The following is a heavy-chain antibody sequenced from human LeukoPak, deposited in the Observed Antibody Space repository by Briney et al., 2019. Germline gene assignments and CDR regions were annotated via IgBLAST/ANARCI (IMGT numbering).Heavy chain of an antibody. CDR2: IYYSGST. CDR1: GGSFSGYY. J-gene: IGHJ4*02. CDR3: ASTYYDFWSGYSRPGYFDY. V-gene: IGHV4-59*08. D-gene: IGHD3-3*01. Sequence: PSETLSLTCAVYGGSFSGYYWSWIRQPPGEGLEWIGYIYYSGSTNYNPSLKSRVTISVDTSKNQFSLKLSSVTAADTAVYYCASTYYDFWSGYSRPGYFDYWGQGTLVTVSS.